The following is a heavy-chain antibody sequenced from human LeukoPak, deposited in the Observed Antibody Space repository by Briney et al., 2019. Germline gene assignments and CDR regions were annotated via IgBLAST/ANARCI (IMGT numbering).Heavy chain of an antibody. V-gene: IGHV4-61*02. J-gene: IGHJ6*03. Sequence: SQTLSLTCTVSGGSISSGSYYWSWIRQPAGKGLEWIGRIYTSGSTNYNPSLKSRVTISVDTSKNQFSLKLSSVTAADTAVYYCARSYYMDVWGKETTVTVSS. CDR2: IYTSGST. CDR1: GGSISSGSYY. CDR3: ARSYYMDV.